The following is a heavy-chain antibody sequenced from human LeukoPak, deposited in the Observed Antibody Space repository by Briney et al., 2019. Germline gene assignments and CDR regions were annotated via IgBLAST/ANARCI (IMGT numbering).Heavy chain of an antibody. V-gene: IGHV3-33*01. CDR1: GFTFSSYG. CDR2: IWYDGSNK. CDR3: ASRMGSGPADY. J-gene: IGHJ4*02. D-gene: IGHD2-15*01. Sequence: PGGSLRLSCAASGFTFSSYGMHWVRQAPGKGLEWVAVIWYDGSNKYYADSVKGRFTISRDNSKNTLCLQMNGLRAEDTAVYYCASRMGSGPADYWGQGTLVTVSS.